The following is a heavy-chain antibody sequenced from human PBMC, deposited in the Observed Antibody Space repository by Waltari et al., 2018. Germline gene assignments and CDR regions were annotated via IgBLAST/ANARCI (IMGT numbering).Heavy chain of an antibody. V-gene: IGHV4-59*01. J-gene: IGHJ4*02. Sequence: QVQLQESGPGLVKPSETLSLTCTVSGGSISSYYWSWIRQPPGKGLEWIGYIYYSGSTNYNPSLKSRVTISVDTSKNQFSLKLSSVTAADTAVYYCARGPQQLAKGIDYWGQGTLVTVSS. CDR3: ARGPQQLAKGIDY. CDR1: GGSISSYY. CDR2: IYYSGST. D-gene: IGHD6-13*01.